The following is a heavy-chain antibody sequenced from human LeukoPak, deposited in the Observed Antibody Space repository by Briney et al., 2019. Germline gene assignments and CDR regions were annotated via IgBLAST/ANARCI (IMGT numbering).Heavy chain of an antibody. V-gene: IGHV4-59*01. CDR2: IYYSGST. J-gene: IGHJ3*02. Sequence: SETLPLTCTVSGGSISSYYWSWIRQPPGKGLEWIGYIYYSGSTNYNPSLKSRVTISVDTSKNQFSLKLSSVTAADTAVYYCAREGEGYYDSSGRKTFDAFDIWGQGTMVTVSS. CDR3: AREGEGYYDSSGRKTFDAFDI. D-gene: IGHD3-22*01. CDR1: GGSISSYY.